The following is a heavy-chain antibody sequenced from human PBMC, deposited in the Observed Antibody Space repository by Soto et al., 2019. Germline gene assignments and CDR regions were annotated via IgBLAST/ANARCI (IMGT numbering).Heavy chain of an antibody. V-gene: IGHV3-33*01. CDR1: GFTFSSYA. D-gene: IGHD3-10*01. CDR2: VWYDGSNK. CDR3: ARGGRSYGGTLDY. J-gene: IGHJ4*02. Sequence: QVQLVESGGGVVQPGRSLRLSCAASGFTFSSYAMHWVRQAPGKGLEWVAVVWYDGSNKYYGDSVKGRFTISRDNSKNTLYLQMNSLRVEDTAVYYCARGGRSYGGTLDYWGQGTPVTVSS.